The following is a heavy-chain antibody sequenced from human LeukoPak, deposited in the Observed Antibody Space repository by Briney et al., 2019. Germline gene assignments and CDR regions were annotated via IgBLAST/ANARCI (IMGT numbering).Heavy chain of an antibody. CDR2: IKQDGSEK. Sequence: GGSLRLSCAASGFTFSSYAMSWVRQAPGKGLEWVANIKQDGSEKYYVDSVKGRFTISRDNAKNSLYLQMNSPRAEDTAVYYCARGRSERGYSYGRIYYYYYMDVWGKGTTVTVSS. V-gene: IGHV3-7*01. J-gene: IGHJ6*03. D-gene: IGHD5-18*01. CDR3: ARGRSERGYSYGRIYYYYYMDV. CDR1: GFTFSSYA.